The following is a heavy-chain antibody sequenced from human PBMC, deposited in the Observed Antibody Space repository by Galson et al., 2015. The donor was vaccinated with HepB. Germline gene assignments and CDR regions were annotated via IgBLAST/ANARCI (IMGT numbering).Heavy chain of an antibody. V-gene: IGHV5-51*03. CDR3: ARDGSTSLHY. CDR1: GYSFTTYW. Sequence: QSGAEVKKPGESLKISCEVSGYSFTTYWNAWVRQMPGKGLEWMGLIYPGDSETRYNPSFQGQVTFAVDKSLSTAYLHWSSLKASDTAIYYCARDGSTSLHYWGQGTLVTVSS. CDR2: IYPGDSET. J-gene: IGHJ4*02. D-gene: IGHD3-3*01.